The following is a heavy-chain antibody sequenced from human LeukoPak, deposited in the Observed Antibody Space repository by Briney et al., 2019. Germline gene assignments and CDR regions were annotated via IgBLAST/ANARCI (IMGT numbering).Heavy chain of an antibody. CDR1: GFVFSSYW. J-gene: IGHJ1*01. CDR3: LYGGYFQH. V-gene: IGHV3-7*01. CDR2: IKQDGSDK. Sequence: GGSLRLSCAASGFVFSSYWMSWVRQAPGKGLEWVANIKQDGSDKQYVDSVNGRFTISRDNAKNTLYLQMNSLRAEDTAVYFCLYGGYFQHWGQGTLVTVSS. D-gene: IGHD3-16*01.